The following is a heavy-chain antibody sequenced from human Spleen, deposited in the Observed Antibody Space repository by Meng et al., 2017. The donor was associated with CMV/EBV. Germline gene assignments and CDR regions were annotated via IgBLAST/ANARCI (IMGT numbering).Heavy chain of an antibody. Sequence: SETLSLTCAVYGGSFSGYYWSWIRQPPGKGPEWIGEINHSGSTNYNPSLKSRVTISVDTSKNQFSLKLSSVTAADTAVYYCASRGALYDSSGYYYDWGQGTLVTVSS. V-gene: IGHV4-34*01. CDR3: ASRGALYDSSGYYYD. J-gene: IGHJ4*02. CDR2: INHSGST. CDR1: GGSFSGYY. D-gene: IGHD3-22*01.